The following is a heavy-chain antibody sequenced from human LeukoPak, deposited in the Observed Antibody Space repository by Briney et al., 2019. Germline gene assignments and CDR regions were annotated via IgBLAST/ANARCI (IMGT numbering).Heavy chain of an antibody. CDR1: GYTFTGYY. D-gene: IGHD2-2*01. J-gene: IGHJ4*02. CDR2: INPNSGGT. CDR3: ATDCSSTSCYRDY. Sequence: GASVKVSCKASGYTFTGYYMHGVRQAPGQGLEWMGWINPNSGGTNYAQKFQGRVTMTRDTSISTAYMELSRLRSDDTAVYYCATDCSSTSCYRDYWGQGTLVTVSS. V-gene: IGHV1-2*02.